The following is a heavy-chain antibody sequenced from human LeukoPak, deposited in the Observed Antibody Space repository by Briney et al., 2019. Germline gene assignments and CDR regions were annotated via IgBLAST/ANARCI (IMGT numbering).Heavy chain of an antibody. CDR3: ARVRSGGSCYSCWFDP. CDR1: GYTFTGYY. Sequence: ASVKVSCKASGYTFTGYYMHWVRQAPGQGLEWMGWINPNSGGTNYAQKFQGRVTMTRDTSISTAYMELSRLRSDDTAVYYCARVRSGGSCYSCWFDPWAREPWSPSPQ. D-gene: IGHD2-15*01. J-gene: IGHJ5*02. CDR2: INPNSGGT. V-gene: IGHV1-2*02.